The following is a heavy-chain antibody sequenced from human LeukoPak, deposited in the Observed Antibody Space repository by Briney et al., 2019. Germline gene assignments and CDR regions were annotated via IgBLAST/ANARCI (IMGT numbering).Heavy chain of an antibody. CDR2: INPSGGST. CDR1: GYTFTSYY. V-gene: IGHV1-46*01. Sequence: ASVKVSCKASGYTFTSYYMHWVRQAPGQGLEWMGIINPSGGSTSYAQKFQGRVTMTRDTSTSTVYMELSSLRSEYTAVYYCARVWGTTGYFDYWGQGTLVTVSS. CDR3: ARVWGTTGYFDY. D-gene: IGHD4-17*01. J-gene: IGHJ4*02.